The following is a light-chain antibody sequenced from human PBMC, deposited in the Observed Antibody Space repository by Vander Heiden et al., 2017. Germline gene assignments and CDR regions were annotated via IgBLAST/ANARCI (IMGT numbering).Light chain of an antibody. V-gene: IGKV3-11*01. J-gene: IGKJ4*01. CDR3: QQHIDWPLT. CDR2: DAS. CDR1: QSVSRY. Sequence: EIVLTPSPATLSLSPGERATLPCRASQSVSRYLVWYQQKPGQAPRLLIYDASNRATGSPARFSGSWSGTDFTLTISSLDAEDLAVYYCQQHIDWPLTFGGGTKVEIK.